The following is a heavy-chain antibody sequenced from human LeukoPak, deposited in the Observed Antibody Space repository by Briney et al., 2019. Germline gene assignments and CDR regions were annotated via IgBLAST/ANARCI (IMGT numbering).Heavy chain of an antibody. V-gene: IGHV3-30*19. CDR2: ISYDGSNK. Sequence: GGSLRLSCAASGFTFSSYGIHWVRQAPGKGLEWVAVISYDGSNKYYADSVKGRFTISRDNSKNTLYLQMNSLRAEDTAVYYCARGIQCSSTSCYAGSTFDYWGQGTLVTVSS. J-gene: IGHJ4*02. CDR1: GFTFSSYG. CDR3: ARGIQCSSTSCYAGSTFDY. D-gene: IGHD2-2*01.